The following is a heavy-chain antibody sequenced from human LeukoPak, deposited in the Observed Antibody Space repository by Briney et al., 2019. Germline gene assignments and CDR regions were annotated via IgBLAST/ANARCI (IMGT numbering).Heavy chain of an antibody. J-gene: IGHJ6*03. CDR3: AKGRRGLDYMDV. V-gene: IGHV3-48*04. Sequence: GGSLRLSCAASGFTFSSYSMNWVRQAPGKGLEWVSYISSSGSTIYYADSVKGRFTISRDNAKNSLYLQMNSLRAEDTAVYYCAKGRRGLDYMDVWGKGTTVTISS. CDR2: ISSSGSTI. D-gene: IGHD3-10*01. CDR1: GFTFSSYS.